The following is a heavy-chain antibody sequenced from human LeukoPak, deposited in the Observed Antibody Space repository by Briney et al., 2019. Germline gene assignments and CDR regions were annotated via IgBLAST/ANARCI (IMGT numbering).Heavy chain of an antibody. J-gene: IGHJ4*02. V-gene: IGHV1-69*13. CDR1: GGTFSSYA. CDR3: ARGMENGRYDIFDY. CDR2: ITPIFGTA. Sequence: SVKVSCKASGGTFSSYAISWVRQAPGQGLEWMGGITPIFGTANYAQKFQGRVTITADESTSTAYMELSSLRSEDTAVYYCARGMENGRYDIFDYWGQGTLVTVSS. D-gene: IGHD3-9*01.